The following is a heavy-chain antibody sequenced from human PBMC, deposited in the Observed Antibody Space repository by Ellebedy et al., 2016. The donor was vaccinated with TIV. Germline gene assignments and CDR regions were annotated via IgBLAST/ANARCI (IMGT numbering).Heavy chain of an antibody. CDR2: SDYSGSN. J-gene: IGHJ4*02. Sequence: MPSETLSLTCTVSGGSITSEAYYWSWIRQYPGKGLEWIGFSDYSGSNNYNASLKGRVEISIDKSTNQFSLKLTSVTAADTAVYFCARGGSTVRGVIGYWGQGTLVTVSS. CDR1: GGSITSEAYY. CDR3: ARGGSTVRGVIGY. V-gene: IGHV4-31*03. D-gene: IGHD3-10*01.